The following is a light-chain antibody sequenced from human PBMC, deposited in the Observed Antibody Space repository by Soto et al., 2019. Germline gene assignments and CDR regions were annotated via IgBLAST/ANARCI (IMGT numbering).Light chain of an antibody. J-gene: IGLJ2*01. CDR1: SSKIGSNY. V-gene: IGLV1-47*02. Sequence: QSVLTQPPSASGTPGQRVTLSCSGSSSKIGSNYVYWYQQLPGTAPKLLIYSNNQRPSGVPDRFAGSKSGNSVSLAISGRRSEDEADYYCAAWDDSLSGVVFGGGTKLAVL. CDR3: AAWDDSLSGVV. CDR2: SNN.